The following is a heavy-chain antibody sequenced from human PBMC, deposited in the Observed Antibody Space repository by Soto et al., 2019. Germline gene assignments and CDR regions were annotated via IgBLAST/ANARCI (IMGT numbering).Heavy chain of an antibody. CDR2: ISTYSGDT. J-gene: IGHJ5*02. CDR3: ARHHGPTTSENGFDP. CDR1: GYTFFTYD. V-gene: IGHV1-18*01. D-gene: IGHD5-12*01. Sequence: QVHLVQSGVEVKTPGASVKVSCQASGYTFFTYDISWVRQAPGQGLEWMGWISTYSGDTKYAQKFQGRVTMTTDTSPTTAYLELRSLRSDDPAVYYCARHHGPTTSENGFDPWGQGTLVTVSS.